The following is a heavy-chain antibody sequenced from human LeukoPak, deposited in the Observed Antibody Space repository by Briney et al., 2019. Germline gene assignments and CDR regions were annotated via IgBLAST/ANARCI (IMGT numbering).Heavy chain of an antibody. CDR3: ATLRFLEWLPYGMDV. CDR1: GFTFSSYA. J-gene: IGHJ6*02. D-gene: IGHD3-3*01. Sequence: PGGSLRLSCAASGFTFSSYAMSWVRQAPGKGLEWVSAISGSGGSTYYADSVKGRFTISRDNAKNSLYLQMNSLRAEDTAVYYCATLRFLEWLPYGMDVWGQGTTVTVSS. V-gene: IGHV3-23*01. CDR2: ISGSGGST.